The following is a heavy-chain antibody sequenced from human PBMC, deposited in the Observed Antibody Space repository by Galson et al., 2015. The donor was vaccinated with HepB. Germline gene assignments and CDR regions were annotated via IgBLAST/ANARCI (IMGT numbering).Heavy chain of an antibody. J-gene: IGHJ2*01. D-gene: IGHD2-2*03. V-gene: IGHV6-1*01. Sequence: CAISGDSVSGNSAAWNWIRQSPSRGLEWLGRTYYRSRWYNDFALSVKSRITINSDTSKNQFSLQLNSVTPEDTAVYVCAKEGFGGAKHGYFDLWGRGTLVTVSS. CDR2: TYYRSRWYN. CDR1: GDSVSGNSAA. CDR3: AKEGFGGAKHGYFDL.